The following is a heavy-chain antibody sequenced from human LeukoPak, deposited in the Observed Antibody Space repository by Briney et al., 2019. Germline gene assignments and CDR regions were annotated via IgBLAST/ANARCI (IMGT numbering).Heavy chain of an antibody. CDR2: IWYDGSNK. CDR1: GFSFSSYG. J-gene: IGHJ4*02. V-gene: IGHV3-33*01. Sequence: GWSLRLSCAASGFSFSSYGMHWVRQAPAKGLAWVAVIWYDGSNKYYADSVKGRFTISRDNSKNTLYLQMNTLRVEDTAVYYCARRGTSWFDVEYWGQGVLLTVSS. D-gene: IGHD6-13*01. CDR3: ARRGTSWFDVEY.